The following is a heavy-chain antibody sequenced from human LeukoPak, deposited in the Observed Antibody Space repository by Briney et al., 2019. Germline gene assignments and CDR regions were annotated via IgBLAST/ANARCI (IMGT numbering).Heavy chain of an antibody. V-gene: IGHV1-69*04. J-gene: IGHJ6*02. CDR3: ARAEPLLGTGNYGMDV. CDR1: GGTFGSYA. D-gene: IGHD1-14*01. CDR2: IIPILGIA. Sequence: ASVKVSCKASGGTFGSYAISWVRQAPGQGLEWMGRIIPILGIANYAQKFQGRVTITADKSTSTAYMELSSLRSEDTAVYYCARAEPLLGTGNYGMDVWGQGTTVTVSS.